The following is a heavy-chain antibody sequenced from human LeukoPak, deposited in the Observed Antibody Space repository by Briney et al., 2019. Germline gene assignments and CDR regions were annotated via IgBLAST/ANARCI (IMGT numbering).Heavy chain of an antibody. J-gene: IGHJ6*02. CDR2: TNHSGST. CDR3: ARGPDYYDSSGYYLPSVDYYYYGMDV. D-gene: IGHD3-22*01. V-gene: IGHV4-34*01. Sequence: SETLSLTCAVYGGSFSGYYWSWIRQPPGKGLEWIGETNHSGSTNYNPSLKSRVTISVDTSKNQFSLKLSSVTAADTAVYYCARGPDYYDSSGYYLPSVDYYYYGMDVWGQGTTVTVSS. CDR1: GGSFSGYY.